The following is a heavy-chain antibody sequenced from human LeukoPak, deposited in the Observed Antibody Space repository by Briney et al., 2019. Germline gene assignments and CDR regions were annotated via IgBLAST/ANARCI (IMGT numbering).Heavy chain of an antibody. CDR3: AREEGATDY. J-gene: IGHJ4*02. CDR2: INGDGRNT. D-gene: IGHD1-26*01. Sequence: GGSLRLSCAASGITFSTYWMHWVRQAPGEGLVWVSHINGDGRNTNYADSVKGRLTISRDNAKNTLYLQMNSLRAEDTAVYYCAREEGATDYWGQGTLVTVSS. V-gene: IGHV3-74*01. CDR1: GITFSTYW.